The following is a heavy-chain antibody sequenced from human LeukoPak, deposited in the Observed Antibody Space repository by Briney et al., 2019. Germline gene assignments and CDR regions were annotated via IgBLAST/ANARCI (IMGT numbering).Heavy chain of an antibody. CDR1: GYTFTGYY. CDR2: INPNSGGT. J-gene: IGHJ4*02. V-gene: IGHV1-2*02. Sequence: ASVKVSCKASGYTFTGYYMHWVRQAPGQGLEWMGWINPNSGGTNYAQKFQGRVTMTRDTSISTVYMELSSLRSEDTAVYYCARNGNHYDFWSGYYFDYWGQGTLVTVSS. D-gene: IGHD3-3*01. CDR3: ARNGNHYDFWSGYYFDY.